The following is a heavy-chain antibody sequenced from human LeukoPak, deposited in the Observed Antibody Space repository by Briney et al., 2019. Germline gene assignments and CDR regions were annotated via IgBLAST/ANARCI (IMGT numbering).Heavy chain of an antibody. V-gene: IGHV3-66*01. CDR2: IYSGGSV. J-gene: IGHJ4*02. D-gene: IGHD3-3*01. CDR1: GFTVTNNY. CDR3: AKHWSY. Sequence: PGGSLRLPCAASGFTVTNNYMSWVRQAPGKGLEWVSAIYSGGSVYYADSVKGRYTISRDSSKNTLHLQMNSLRAEDTAVYYCAKHWSYWGQGTLVTVSS.